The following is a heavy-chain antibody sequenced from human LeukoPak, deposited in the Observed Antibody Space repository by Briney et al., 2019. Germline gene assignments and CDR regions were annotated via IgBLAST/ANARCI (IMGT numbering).Heavy chain of an antibody. CDR3: ARAYGTVVVRMDV. Sequence: PGGSLRLSCAASGFSFSNSAMTWVRQAPGKGLEWVSVISNSGGNTKYADSVKGRFTISRDNSKNTLYLQMNSLRAEDTAVYYCARAYGTVVVRMDVWGQGTTVTVSS. D-gene: IGHD2-2*01. J-gene: IGHJ6*02. CDR1: GFSFSNSA. CDR2: ISNSGGNT. V-gene: IGHV3-23*01.